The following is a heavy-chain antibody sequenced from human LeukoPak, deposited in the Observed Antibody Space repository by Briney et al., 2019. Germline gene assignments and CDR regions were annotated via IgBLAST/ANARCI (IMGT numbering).Heavy chain of an antibody. CDR1: GFTFRYRW. V-gene: IGHV3-23*01. CDR2: ISGSGGST. CDR3: ALYYYDSSGPNSGYFDY. J-gene: IGHJ4*02. D-gene: IGHD3-22*01. Sequence: PGGSLRLSCEASGFTFRYRWMHWVRQAPGKGLEWVSAISGSGGSTYYADSVKGRFTISRDNSKNTLYLQMNSLRAEDTAVYYCALYYYDSSGPNSGYFDYWGQGTLVTVSS.